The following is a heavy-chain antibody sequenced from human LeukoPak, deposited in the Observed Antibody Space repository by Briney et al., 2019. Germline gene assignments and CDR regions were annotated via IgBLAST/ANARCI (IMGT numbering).Heavy chain of an antibody. CDR3: ARAHIVVVPAAITPGYFDY. CDR2: IIPIFGTA. J-gene: IGHJ4*02. CDR1: GGTFSSYA. Sequence: ASVKVSCKASGGTFSSYAISWVRQAPGQGLEWMGGIIPIFGTANYAQKFQGRVTITTDESTSTAYMELSSLRSEDTAVYYCARAHIVVVPAAITPGYFDYWGQGTLVTVSS. D-gene: IGHD2-2*01. V-gene: IGHV1-69*05.